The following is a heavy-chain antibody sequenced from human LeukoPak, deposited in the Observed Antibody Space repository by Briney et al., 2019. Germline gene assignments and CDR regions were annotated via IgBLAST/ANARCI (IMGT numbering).Heavy chain of an antibody. Sequence: ASVKVSCKASGYTFTSYGISWVRQAPGQGLEWMGWISAYNGNTNYAQKLQGRVTMTTDTSTSTAYMELRSLRSDDTAVYYCARERPWYSGSYYRYYYYMDVWGKGTTVTVSS. J-gene: IGHJ6*03. V-gene: IGHV1-18*01. CDR2: ISAYNGNT. D-gene: IGHD1-26*01. CDR3: ARERPWYSGSYYRYYYYMDV. CDR1: GYTFTSYG.